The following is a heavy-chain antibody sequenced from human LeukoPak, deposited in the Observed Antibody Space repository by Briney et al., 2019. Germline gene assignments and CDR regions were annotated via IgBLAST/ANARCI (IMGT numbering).Heavy chain of an antibody. V-gene: IGHV3-23*01. CDR1: GFTFSSYA. J-gene: IGHJ3*02. Sequence: PGGSLRLSCAASGFTFSSYAMSWVRQAPGKGLEWVSAISGSGGSTYYADSVKGRFTISRDNSKNTLYLQMNSLRAEDTAVYYCAKALYYYDSSGYYPDAFDIWGQGTMVTVSS. CDR2: ISGSGGST. D-gene: IGHD3-22*01. CDR3: AKALYYYDSSGYYPDAFDI.